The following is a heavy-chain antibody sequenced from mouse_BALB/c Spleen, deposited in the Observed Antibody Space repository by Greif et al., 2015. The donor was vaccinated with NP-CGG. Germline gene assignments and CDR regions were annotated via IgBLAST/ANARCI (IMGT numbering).Heavy chain of an antibody. D-gene: IGHD2-3*01. CDR3: ARFYDGYYAYYAMDY. Sequence: QVQLQQSGAELMKPGASVKISCKATGYTFSSYWIEWVKQRPGHGLEWIGEILPGSGSTSYNEKFKGKATFTADTSSNTAYMQLSSLTSEDSAVYYCARFYDGYYAYYAMDYWGQGTSVTVSS. V-gene: IGHV1-9*01. CDR1: GYTFSSYW. CDR2: ILPGSGST. J-gene: IGHJ4*01.